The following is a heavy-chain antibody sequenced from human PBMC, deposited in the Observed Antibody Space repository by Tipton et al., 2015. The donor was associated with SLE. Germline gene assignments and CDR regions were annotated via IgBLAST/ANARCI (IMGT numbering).Heavy chain of an antibody. J-gene: IGHJ4*02. CDR3: AKGYQQLAYFDY. D-gene: IGHD6-13*01. Sequence: SGFRFDDYAMHWFRQPPGKGLEWVSGISWNSDYIGYADSVKGRFTISRDNAKNSLYLQMNSLRAEDTALYYCAKGYQQLAYFDYWGKGTLVTVSS. V-gene: IGHV3-9*01. CDR2: ISWNSDYI. CDR1: GFRFDDYA.